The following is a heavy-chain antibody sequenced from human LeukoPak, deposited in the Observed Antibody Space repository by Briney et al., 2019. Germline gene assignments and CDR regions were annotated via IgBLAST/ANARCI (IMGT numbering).Heavy chain of an antibody. D-gene: IGHD1/OR15-1a*01. Sequence: GGSLRLSCAASGFTFDDYAMHWVRQAPGKGLEWVSSISWNSGGIGYADSVKGRFTISRDNAKNFLYLQMDSLRPEDTAFYYCAKGGGGTNYYYMDVWGKATTVTVSS. CDR1: GFTFDDYA. V-gene: IGHV3-9*01. CDR2: ISWNSGGI. J-gene: IGHJ6*03. CDR3: AKGGGGTNYYYMDV.